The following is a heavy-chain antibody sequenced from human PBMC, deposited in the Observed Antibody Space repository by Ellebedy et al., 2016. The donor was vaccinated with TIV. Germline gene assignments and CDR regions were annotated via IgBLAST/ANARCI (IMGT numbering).Heavy chain of an antibody. CDR1: GGSISSGSYY. CDR3: ARGSAIYYYDSSGGAFDY. V-gene: IGHV4-31*03. J-gene: IGHJ4*02. Sequence: SETLSLXXTVSGGSISSGSYYWTWIRQHPGKGLEWIGFISYSGRTSYNPSLKSRVITSADTSKNQFSLELSSVTAAETAVYYCARGSAIYYYDSSGGAFDYWGQGTLVTVSS. CDR2: ISYSGRT. D-gene: IGHD3-22*01.